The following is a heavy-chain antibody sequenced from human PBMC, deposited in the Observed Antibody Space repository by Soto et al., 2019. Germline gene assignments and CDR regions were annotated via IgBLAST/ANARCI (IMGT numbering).Heavy chain of an antibody. D-gene: IGHD3-3*01. CDR1: GFSFRDYF. V-gene: IGHV3-11*01. CDR3: ARDDYTYGVY. CDR2: IGPYGNTI. Sequence: AGGSLRLSCAASGFSFRDYFMSWIRQAPGKGLEWVSYIGPYGNTIYYADSVKCRFTISRDDAKNSLYLHMNSLRAGDTAVYYCARDDYTYGVYWGQGSLVTVSS. J-gene: IGHJ4*02.